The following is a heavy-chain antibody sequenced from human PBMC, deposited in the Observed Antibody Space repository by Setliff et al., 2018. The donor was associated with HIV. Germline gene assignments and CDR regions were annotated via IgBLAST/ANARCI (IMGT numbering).Heavy chain of an antibody. Sequence: GESLKISCKGSGKSLSNYWINWVRQMPGKGLEWMGRIEPSDSYINYGPSFQGHVTISADKSTNTAFLQWSSLKASDSAMYYCSRGIAVAGHDFANTPGDIWGQGTMVTVS. CDR1: GKSLSNYW. D-gene: IGHD6-19*01. CDR3: SRGIAVAGHDFANTPGDI. CDR2: IEPSDSYI. J-gene: IGHJ3*02. V-gene: IGHV5-10-1*01.